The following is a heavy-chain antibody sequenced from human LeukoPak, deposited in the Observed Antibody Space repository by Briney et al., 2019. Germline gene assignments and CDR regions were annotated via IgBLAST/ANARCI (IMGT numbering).Heavy chain of an antibody. J-gene: IGHJ4*02. CDR3: AKDRRGYSYGPFDY. CDR2: ISWNSGST. CDR1: GFTFDDYA. Sequence: GGSLRLSCAASGFTFDDYAMHWVRQAPGKGLEWVSGISWNSGSTYYADSVKGRFTISRDNSKNTLYLQMNSLRAEDTAVYYCAKDRRGYSYGPFDYWGQGTLVTVSS. D-gene: IGHD5-18*01. V-gene: IGHV3-23*01.